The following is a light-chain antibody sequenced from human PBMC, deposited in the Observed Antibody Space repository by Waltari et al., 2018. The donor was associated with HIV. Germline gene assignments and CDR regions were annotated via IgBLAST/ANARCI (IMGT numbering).Light chain of an antibody. CDR2: GES. CDR3: QQYTNWPLT. Sequence: EIVMTQSPATLSVSPGERATLSCRASQSLSSNLAWYQQKPGQAPRLLIYGESTRATGSPARFSGSGSGTEFTLTISSLQSEDFAVYYCQQYTNWPLTFGGGTKVEIK. J-gene: IGKJ4*01. V-gene: IGKV3-15*01. CDR1: QSLSSN.